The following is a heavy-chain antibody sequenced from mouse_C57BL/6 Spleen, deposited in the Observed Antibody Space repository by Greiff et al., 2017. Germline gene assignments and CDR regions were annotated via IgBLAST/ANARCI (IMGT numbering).Heavy chain of an antibody. V-gene: IGHV1-72*01. CDR2: IDPNSGGT. D-gene: IGHD1-1*01. J-gene: IGHJ2*01. CDR3: ASGATVGAFDY. CDR1: GYTFTSYW. Sequence: QVQLQQPGAELVKPGASVKLSCKASGYTFTSYWMHWVKQRPGRGLGWIGRIDPNSGGTKYNENFKSKATLTVDKPSSTAYIQLSSLTSEDSAVYYCASGATVGAFDYWGQGTTLTVSS.